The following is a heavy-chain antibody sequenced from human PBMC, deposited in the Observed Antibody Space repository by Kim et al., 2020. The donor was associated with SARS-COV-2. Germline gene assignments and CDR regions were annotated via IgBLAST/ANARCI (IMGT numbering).Heavy chain of an antibody. CDR3: ASHSSSWFSKYFQH. D-gene: IGHD6-13*01. Sequence: GGSLRLSCAASGFTFSSYWMSWVRQGPGKGLEWVANIKQDGSENYYVDSVKGRFTISRDNAKKSLYLQMNSLRAEDTAVYYCASHSSSWFSKYFQHWGQGTLVTVSS. V-gene: IGHV3-7*03. J-gene: IGHJ1*01. CDR1: GFTFSSYW. CDR2: IKQDGSEN.